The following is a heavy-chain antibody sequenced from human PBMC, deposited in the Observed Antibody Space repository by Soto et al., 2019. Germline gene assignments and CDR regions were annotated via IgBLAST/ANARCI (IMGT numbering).Heavy chain of an antibody. CDR3: AKVSWRFGELLSRYYGMDV. Sequence: LRLSCAASGFTFSSYAMSWVRQAPGKGLEWVSAISGSGGSTYYADSVKGRFTISRDNSKNTLYLQMNSLRAEDTAVYYCAKVSWRFGELLSRYYGMDVWGQGTTVTVSS. CDR2: ISGSGGST. D-gene: IGHD3-10*01. V-gene: IGHV3-23*01. J-gene: IGHJ6*02. CDR1: GFTFSSYA.